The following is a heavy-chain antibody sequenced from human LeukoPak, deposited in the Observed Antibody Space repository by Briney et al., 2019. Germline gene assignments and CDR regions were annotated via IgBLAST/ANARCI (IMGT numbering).Heavy chain of an antibody. D-gene: IGHD3-9*01. CDR3: AKHHYDILLSHFDS. Sequence: PGGSLRLSXAASGFAFGSHPMSWVRQAPEKGLEWVSGIADNGDATYYGDSVKGRFTISRDNSKSALYLELNSLRAEDTAVYFCAKHHYDILLSHFDSWGQGTLVAVSS. CDR2: IADNGDAT. J-gene: IGHJ4*02. CDR1: GFAFGSHP. V-gene: IGHV3-23*01.